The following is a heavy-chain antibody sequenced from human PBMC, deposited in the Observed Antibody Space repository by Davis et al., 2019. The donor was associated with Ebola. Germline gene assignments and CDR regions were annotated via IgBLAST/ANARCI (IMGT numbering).Heavy chain of an antibody. V-gene: IGHV1-46*01. Sequence: ASVKVSCKASGYTFTTYYIHWVRQAPGQGLEWMGIINPSGGSTTYAQKFQGRVTMTRDTSTGTLYMELNSLRSEDTALYYCARDPATLGAAASLVFDYWGQGTLVTVSS. CDR2: INPSGGST. J-gene: IGHJ4*02. CDR1: GYTFTTYY. CDR3: ARDPATLGAAASLVFDY. D-gene: IGHD2-2*01.